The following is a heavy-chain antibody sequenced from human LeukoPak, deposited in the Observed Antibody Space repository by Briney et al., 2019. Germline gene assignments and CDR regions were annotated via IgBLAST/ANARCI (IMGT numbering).Heavy chain of an antibody. CDR1: GYTFTSYG. J-gene: IGHJ4*02. D-gene: IGHD3-10*01. CDR3: ARDVGLLWFGEIDY. CDR2: ISAYNGNT. Sequence: GASVKLSCKASGYTFTSYGISWVRQAPGQGLEWMGWISAYNGNTNYAQKLQGRVTMTTDTSTSTAYMELRSLRSDDTAVYYCARDVGLLWFGEIDYWGQGTLVTVSS. V-gene: IGHV1-18*01.